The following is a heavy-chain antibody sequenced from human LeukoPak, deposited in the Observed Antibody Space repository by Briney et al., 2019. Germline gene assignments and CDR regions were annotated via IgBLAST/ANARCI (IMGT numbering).Heavy chain of an antibody. CDR3: LRVDDTNGHNWFDP. V-gene: IGHV3-74*01. CDR2: IIGDGTRT. J-gene: IGHJ5*02. D-gene: IGHD2-8*01. Sequence: GGSLRLSCAASGFSFSYYWMHWVRQGSGKGPMWVSRIIGDGTRTDYADSVKGRFTISRDNAKSTLYLQMNSLTVEDTAVYYCLRVDDTNGHNWFDPWGQGTLVTVSS. CDR1: GFSFSYYW.